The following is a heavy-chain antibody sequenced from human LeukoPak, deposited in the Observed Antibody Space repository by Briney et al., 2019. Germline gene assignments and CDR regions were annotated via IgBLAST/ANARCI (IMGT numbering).Heavy chain of an antibody. CDR1: GGSFSGYY. J-gene: IGHJ5*02. CDR2: INHSGST. D-gene: IGHD2-15*01. V-gene: IGHV4-34*01. Sequence: ETLSPTCAVYGGSFSGYYWSWIRQPPGKGLEWFGEINHSGSTNYNPSLKRRVAISVDTSKNQFSLKLSSVTAADTAVYYCARGLGPSGHQYCSGGSCSNNWFDPWGQGTLVTVSS. CDR3: ARGLGPSGHQYCSGGSCSNNWFDP.